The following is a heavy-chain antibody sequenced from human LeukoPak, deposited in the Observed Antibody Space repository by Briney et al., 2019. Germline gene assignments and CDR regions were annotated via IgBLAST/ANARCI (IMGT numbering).Heavy chain of an antibody. V-gene: IGHV1-2*02. Sequence: ASVKVSCKASGYTFTDYYIHWVRQAPGQGLEWMGWINSNSGGTNYAQKFQVRVTMTRGTSISTAYMELSRLRSDDTAVYYCARSDGDYWGQGTLATVSS. CDR3: ARSDGDY. CDR1: GYTFTDYY. J-gene: IGHJ4*02. CDR2: INSNSGGT.